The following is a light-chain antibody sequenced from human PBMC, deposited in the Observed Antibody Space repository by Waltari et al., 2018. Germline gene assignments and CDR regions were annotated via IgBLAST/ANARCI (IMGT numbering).Light chain of an antibody. CDR1: PSVLSSSNNKNY. J-gene: IGKJ5*01. CDR2: WAS. CDR3: QQYYSTPPIT. V-gene: IGKV4-1*01. Sequence: DIVMTQSPASLAVSLGERATINCKSSPSVLSSSNNKNYLTWYQQKPGQPPKLLIYWASIRESGVPDRFSGSGSGTDFTLTISSLQAEDVAVYYCQQYYSTPPITFGQGTRLEIK.